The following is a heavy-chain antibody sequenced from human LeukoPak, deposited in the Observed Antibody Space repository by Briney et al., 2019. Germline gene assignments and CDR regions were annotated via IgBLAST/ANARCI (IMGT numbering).Heavy chain of an antibody. Sequence: GGSLRLSCAASGFTFSSYAMSWVRQAPGKGLEWVSAISGSGGSTYYADSVKGRFTISRDNSKNTLYLQMNSLRAEDTAVYYCAKDQINYYYYGMDVWGQGTTVTVSS. J-gene: IGHJ6*02. CDR2: ISGSGGST. CDR1: GFTFSSYA. V-gene: IGHV3-23*01. CDR3: AKDQINYYYYGMDV.